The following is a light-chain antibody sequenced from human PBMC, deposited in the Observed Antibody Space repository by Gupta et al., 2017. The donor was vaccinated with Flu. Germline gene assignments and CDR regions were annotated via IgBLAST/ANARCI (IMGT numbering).Light chain of an antibody. CDR1: QSLLHSNRNNY. J-gene: IGKJ4*01. Sequence: EIVMTQSPLSLPVTPGEPASISCRSNQSLLHSNRNNYLYWYLQKAGQSPQLLIYLGSNRASGVPDRFSGSGSGTDFTLKISRVEAEDVGVYYCMQGIQVPLTFSGGTRVEI. V-gene: IGKV2-28*01. CDR2: LGS. CDR3: MQGIQVPLT.